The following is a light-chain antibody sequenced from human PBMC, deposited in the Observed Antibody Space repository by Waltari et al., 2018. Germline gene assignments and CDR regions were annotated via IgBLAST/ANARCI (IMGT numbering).Light chain of an antibody. J-gene: IGKJ1*01. Sequence: DIQMTQSPSTLSASVGDRVTITCRASENINSCLAWYQQKPGKAPKLLIYKASSLESGVPSRFSGGGSGTEFTLTISSLQPDDFATYYCQQYNRYWTFGQGTKVEIK. CDR1: ENINSC. CDR3: QQYNRYWT. CDR2: KAS. V-gene: IGKV1-5*03.